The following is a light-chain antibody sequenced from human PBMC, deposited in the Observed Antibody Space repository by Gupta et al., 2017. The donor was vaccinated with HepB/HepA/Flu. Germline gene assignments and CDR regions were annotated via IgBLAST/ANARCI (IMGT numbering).Light chain of an antibody. CDR1: QSVLYSSNNKNY. V-gene: IGKV4-1*01. CDR3: QQYYNTPLT. CDR2: WAS. Sequence: DIVLTQSPDSLAVSLGERATINCKSSQSVLYSSNNKNYLAWYQQKPGQPPQLLIYWASTRESGVPDRFSGSGSGTDFTLTISSLQAEDVAVYYCQQYYNTPLTFGPGTKVDIK. J-gene: IGKJ3*01.